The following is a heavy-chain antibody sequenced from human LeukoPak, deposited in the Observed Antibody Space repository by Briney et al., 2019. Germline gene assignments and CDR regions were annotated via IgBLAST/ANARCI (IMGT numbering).Heavy chain of an antibody. CDR2: ISASGVSA. CDR1: GITFTNYA. CDR3: AKASRDIAVVPGTSGFHYYGLDV. D-gene: IGHD2-2*01. J-gene: IGHJ6*02. Sequence: GGSLRLSCAASGITFTNYAMNWVRQAPGKGLEWVSAISASGVSAYYADSARGRFTFSRDNSKNTLYLQMNSLRAEDTAVYFCAKASRDIAVVPGTSGFHYYGLDVWGQGTPVTVSS. V-gene: IGHV3-23*01.